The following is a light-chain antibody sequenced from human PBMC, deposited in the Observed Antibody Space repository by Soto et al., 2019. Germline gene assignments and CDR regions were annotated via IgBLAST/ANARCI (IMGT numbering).Light chain of an antibody. CDR1: SGDVGAYNY. CDR3: SSFTTSSTLL. CDR2: DVA. V-gene: IGLV2-14*01. J-gene: IGLJ2*01. Sequence: QSVLTQPASVSGSPGQSITISCTGSSGDVGAYNYVSWFQQHPGKAPKIILYDVAVRPSGVSNRFSGSKSGNTASLTISGLQAEDEADYYCSSFTTSSTLLFGGGTKVTVL.